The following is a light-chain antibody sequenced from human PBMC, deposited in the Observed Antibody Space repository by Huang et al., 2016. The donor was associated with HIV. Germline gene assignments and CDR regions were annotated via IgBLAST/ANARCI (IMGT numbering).Light chain of an antibody. Sequence: EIVLTQSPATLSLSPGARATLSCRASQSVDYYLAWYQQKPGQAPMLLVSDASKRAGGIPARFSGSGSETDFTLTISSLEPEDFAVYYCHQRSSWPWTFGQGTKVEI. V-gene: IGKV3-11*01. J-gene: IGKJ1*01. CDR2: DAS. CDR3: HQRSSWPWT. CDR1: QSVDYY.